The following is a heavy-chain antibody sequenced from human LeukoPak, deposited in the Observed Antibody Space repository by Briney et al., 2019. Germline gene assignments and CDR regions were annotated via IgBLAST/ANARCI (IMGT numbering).Heavy chain of an antibody. V-gene: IGHV1-8*01. CDR3: ARGLTGSLNY. D-gene: IGHD1-14*01. Sequence: ASVKGSCKASGYTFIKVEINGVRQATGQGPEWMGWMNPTNGNTGYAQQFQGRVTMTRSTALSTAYMELSSLRSDDTAVYYCARGLTGSLNYWGQGTLVTVSS. J-gene: IGHJ4*02. CDR2: MNPTNGNT. CDR1: GYTFIKVE.